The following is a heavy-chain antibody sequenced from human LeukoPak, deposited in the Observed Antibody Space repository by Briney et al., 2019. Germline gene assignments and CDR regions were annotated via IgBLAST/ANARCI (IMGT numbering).Heavy chain of an antibody. V-gene: IGHV3-23*01. D-gene: IGHD3-22*01. J-gene: IGHJ4*02. CDR2: ISGSGGMT. CDR1: GFAFSSFA. Sequence: QSGGSLRLSCAASGFAFSSFAMSWVRQAPGKGLEWVSSISGSGGMTYSADSVKGRSTISRDNSNNTLYLQMNSLRAEDTAIFYCAKGPFFYYDASGYNYFDYWGQGTQVTVSS. CDR3: AKGPFFYYDASGYNYFDY.